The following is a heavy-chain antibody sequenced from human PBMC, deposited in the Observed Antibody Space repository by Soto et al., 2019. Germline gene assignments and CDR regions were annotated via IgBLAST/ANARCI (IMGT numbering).Heavy chain of an antibody. CDR3: AKDLGYCSSTSCYFDAFDI. CDR1: GFTFSSYA. V-gene: IGHV3-23*01. CDR2: ISGSGGST. D-gene: IGHD2-2*01. Sequence: SLRLSCAASGFTFSSYAMSWVRQAPGKGLEWVSAISGSGGSTYYADSVKGRFTISRDNSKNTLYLQMNSLRAEDTAVYYCAKDLGYCSSTSCYFDAFDIWGQGTMVTVSS. J-gene: IGHJ3*02.